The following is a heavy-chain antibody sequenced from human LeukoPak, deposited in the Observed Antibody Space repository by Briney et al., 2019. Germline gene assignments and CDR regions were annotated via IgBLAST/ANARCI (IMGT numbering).Heavy chain of an antibody. CDR3: ARTSNSYGYSGLDY. CDR2: IYYSGST. Sequence: SETLSLTCTVSGASISSGGFYWTWIRQYPGKGLEWIGFIYYSGSTYYNPSLKSQISISVDTSNNQFSLTLNSVTAADTAVYYCARTSNSYGYSGLDYWGQGTLVTVSS. CDR1: GASISSGGFY. D-gene: IGHD5-18*01. V-gene: IGHV4-31*01. J-gene: IGHJ4*02.